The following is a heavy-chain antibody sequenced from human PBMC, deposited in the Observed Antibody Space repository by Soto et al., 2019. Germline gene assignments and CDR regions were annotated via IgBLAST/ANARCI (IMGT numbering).Heavy chain of an antibody. D-gene: IGHD6-19*01. CDR3: AHRPSGWYLFDY. J-gene: IGHJ4*02. CDR2: IYWNDDK. V-gene: IGHV2-5*01. Sequence: QITLKESGPTLVRPTQTLTLTCTFSGFSLSTSGLGVGWIRQPPGKALEWLALIYWNDDKRYSPSLKARLTITKDTSKNQVVLTMTNIDPVDTATYYCAHRPSGWYLFDYWGQGTLVPVSS. CDR1: GFSLSTSGLG.